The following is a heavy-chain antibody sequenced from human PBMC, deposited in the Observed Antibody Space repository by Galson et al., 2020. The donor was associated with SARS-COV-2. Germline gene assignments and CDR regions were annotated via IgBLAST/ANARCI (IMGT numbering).Heavy chain of an antibody. CDR3: ARSLVGPTTFYCDY. Sequence: SETLSLTCTVSDYSINIGYYWGWIRQPPGKGLEWIGSIFRSGSTYYNPSLRSRVTISVDTSKNQFSLKLSSVTAADTAVYYCARSLVGPTTFYCDYWGQGTLVTVSS. V-gene: IGHV4-38-2*02. J-gene: IGHJ4*02. CDR2: IFRSGST. D-gene: IGHD1-26*01. CDR1: DYSINIGYY.